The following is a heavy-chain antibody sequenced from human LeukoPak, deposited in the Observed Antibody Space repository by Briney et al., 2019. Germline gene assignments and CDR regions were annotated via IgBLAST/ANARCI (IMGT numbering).Heavy chain of an antibody. D-gene: IGHD2-15*01. CDR2: ISGDGGST. J-gene: IGHJ6*02. CDR1: GFTFDDYA. V-gene: IGHV3-43*02. CDR3: AKDNCSGGSCYYPHYYYYGMDV. Sequence: GGYLRLSCAASGFTFDDYAMHWVRHAPGKGLEWVSLISGDGGSTYYADSVKGRFTISRDNSKNSLYLQMNSLRTEDTALYYCAKDNCSGGSCYYPHYYYYGMDVWGQGTTVTVSS.